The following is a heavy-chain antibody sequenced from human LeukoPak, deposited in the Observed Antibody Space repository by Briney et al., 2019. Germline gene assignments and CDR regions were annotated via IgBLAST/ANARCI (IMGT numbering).Heavy chain of an antibody. CDR1: GYTFTGYY. J-gene: IGHJ5*02. V-gene: IGHV1-2*04. CDR3: ARSGPSSSWYFWFDP. D-gene: IGHD6-13*01. CDR2: INANSGGT. Sequence: ASVKVSCKDSGYTFTGYYIHWVRQAPGQGLEWMGRINANSGGTNYAQKFQGWVTMTRDTSISTVYMELSRLRSDDTAVYYCARSGPSSSWYFWFDPWGQGTLVTVSS.